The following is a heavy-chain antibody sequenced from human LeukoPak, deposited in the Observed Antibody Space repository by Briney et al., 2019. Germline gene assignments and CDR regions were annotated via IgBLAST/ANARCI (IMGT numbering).Heavy chain of an antibody. V-gene: IGHV3-11*01. CDR2: ISSSGSTI. J-gene: IGHJ4*02. D-gene: IGHD4-17*01. CDR1: GVSISSYY. CDR3: ARERTTVNY. Sequence: PSETLSLTCTVSGVSISSYYWSWIRQPPGKGLEWVSYISSSGSTIYYADSVKGRFTISRDNAKSSLYLQMNSLRAEDTAVYYCARERTTVNYWGQGTLVTVSS.